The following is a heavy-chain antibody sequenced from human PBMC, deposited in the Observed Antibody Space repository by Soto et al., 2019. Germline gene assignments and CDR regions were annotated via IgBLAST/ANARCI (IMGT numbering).Heavy chain of an antibody. V-gene: IGHV4-30-4*01. CDR2: IYYSGST. J-gene: IGHJ5*02. D-gene: IGHD3-22*01. CDR3: ARVEDYYDSSGYYR. Sequence: QVQLQESGPGLVKPSQTLSLTCTVSVGSISSGDYYWSWIRQPPGKGLEWIGYIYYSGSTYYNPSLKSPVTIAVDTSKNQFSLKLSSVTAADTAVYYCARVEDYYDSSGYYRWGQGTLVTVSS. CDR1: VGSISSGDYY.